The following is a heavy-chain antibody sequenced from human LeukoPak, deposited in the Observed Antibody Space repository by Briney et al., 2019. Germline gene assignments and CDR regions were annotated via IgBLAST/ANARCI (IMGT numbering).Heavy chain of an antibody. D-gene: IGHD3-22*01. Sequence: SETLSLTCAVYGGSFSGYYWSWIRQPPGKGLEWIGEINHSGSTNYNPSLKSRVTISVDTSKNQFSLKLSSVTAADTVVYYCAREAGYYYDSSGYPDYWGQGTLVTVSS. V-gene: IGHV4-34*01. CDR2: INHSGST. CDR1: GGSFSGYY. CDR3: AREAGYYYDSSGYPDY. J-gene: IGHJ4*02.